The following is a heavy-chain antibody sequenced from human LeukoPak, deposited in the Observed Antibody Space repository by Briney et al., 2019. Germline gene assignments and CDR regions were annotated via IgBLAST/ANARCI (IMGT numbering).Heavy chain of an antibody. CDR3: ARASSTSRVYYFDY. V-gene: IGHV1-69*04. CDR2: IIPILGIA. D-gene: IGHD2-2*01. J-gene: IGHJ4*02. CDR1: RGTFSSYA. Sequence: SVKVSCKASRGTFSSYAISWVRQAPGQGLEWMGRIIPILGIANYAQKFQGRVTITADKSTSTAYMELSSLRSEDTAVYYCARASSTSRVYYFDYWGQGTLVTVSS.